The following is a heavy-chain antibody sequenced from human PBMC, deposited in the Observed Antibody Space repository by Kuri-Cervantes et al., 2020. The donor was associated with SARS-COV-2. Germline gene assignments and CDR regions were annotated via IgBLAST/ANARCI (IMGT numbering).Heavy chain of an antibody. CDR2: INPSGGST. Sequence: ASVKVSCKASGYTFTSYYMHWVRQAPGQGLEWMGIINPSGGSTSYAQKFQGRVTMTRDTSTSTVYMELSSLRSDDTAVYYCARYLYGGNLPNYYYYMDVWGKGTMVTVSS. V-gene: IGHV1-46*01. D-gene: IGHD4-23*01. CDR3: ARYLYGGNLPNYYYYMDV. J-gene: IGHJ6*03. CDR1: GYTFTSYY.